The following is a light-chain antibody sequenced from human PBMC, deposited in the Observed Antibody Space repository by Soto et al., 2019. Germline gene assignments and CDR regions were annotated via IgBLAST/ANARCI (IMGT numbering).Light chain of an antibody. J-gene: IGKJ5*01. CDR2: DAS. CDR3: QQRNVWPPVT. V-gene: IGKV3-11*01. Sequence: EVVMTQSPATLSVSPGEGATLSCGASQSVRSYLAWYQQKPGQAPRLLIHDASTRAPGIPARFSGSGSRTDFTLTISSLEPEDSAVYYCQQRNVWPPVTFGQGTRLAIK. CDR1: QSVRSY.